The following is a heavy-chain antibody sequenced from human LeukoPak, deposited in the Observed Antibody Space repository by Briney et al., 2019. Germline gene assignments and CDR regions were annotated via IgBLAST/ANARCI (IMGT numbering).Heavy chain of an antibody. V-gene: IGHV1-18*01. CDR3: AAHPSSGGSWVYY. CDR2: ISAYNGNT. CDR1: GYTFTSYG. D-gene: IGHD2-15*01. J-gene: IGHJ4*02. Sequence: ASVKVSCKVSGYTFTSYGISWVRQAPGQGLEWMGWISAYNGNTNYAQKLQGRVTMTTDTSTSTAYMELRSLRSEDTAVYYCAAHPSSGGSWVYYWGQGTLVTVSS.